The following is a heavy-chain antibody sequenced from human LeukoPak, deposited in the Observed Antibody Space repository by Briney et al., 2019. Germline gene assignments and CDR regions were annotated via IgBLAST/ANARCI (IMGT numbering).Heavy chain of an antibody. J-gene: IGHJ6*02. CDR3: ARGLSGMDV. CDR1: GYTFTSYG. Sequence: ASVKVSCKASGYTFTSYGTSWVRQAPGQGLEWMGWISAYNGNTNYAQKFQGRVTITADKSTSTAYMELSSLRSEDTAVYYCARGLSGMDVWGQGTTVTVSS. CDR2: ISAYNGNT. D-gene: IGHD2-8*01. V-gene: IGHV1-18*01.